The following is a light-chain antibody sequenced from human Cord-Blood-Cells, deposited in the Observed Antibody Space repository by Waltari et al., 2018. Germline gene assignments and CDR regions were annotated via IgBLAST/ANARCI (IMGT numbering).Light chain of an antibody. CDR1: SSNIGSNT. Sequence: QSVLTQPPSASGTPGQRVTIPCSGSSSNIGSNTVNWYTQLPGTAPKLLIYSNNQRPSGVPDRFSGSKSGTSASLAISGLQSEDEADYYCAAWDDSLNGVVFGGGTKLTVL. CDR3: AAWDDSLNGVV. V-gene: IGLV1-44*01. J-gene: IGLJ2*01. CDR2: SNN.